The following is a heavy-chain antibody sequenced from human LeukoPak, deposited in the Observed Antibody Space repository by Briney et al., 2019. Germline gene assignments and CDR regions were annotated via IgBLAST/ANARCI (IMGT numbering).Heavy chain of an antibody. J-gene: IGHJ4*02. CDR2: TYYRSKWYN. D-gene: IGHD6-13*01. CDR3: ARDLRYSSSWYSHFDY. Sequence: SQTLSLTCAISGDSASSNSAAWNWIRQSPSRGLEWLGRTYYRSKWYNDYAVSVKSRITINPDTSKNQFSLQLNSVTPEDTAVYYCARDLRYSSSWYSHFDYWGQGTLVTVSS. CDR1: GDSASSNSAA. V-gene: IGHV6-1*01.